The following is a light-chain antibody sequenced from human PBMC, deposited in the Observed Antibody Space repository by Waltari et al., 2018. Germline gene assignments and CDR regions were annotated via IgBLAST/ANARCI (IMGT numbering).Light chain of an antibody. CDR1: NSDVGGYHS. CDR3: RSSTSDNTWV. J-gene: IGLJ3*02. V-gene: IGLV2-14*01. CDR2: DVN. Sequence: QSALTQPASVSGSPGQSITIPCTGANSDVGGYHSVPWYQQYPGRVPTVIIFDVNKRPSGISNRFVGSRSGNTASLAISGLQADDEATYYCRSSTSDNTWVFGGGTRLTVL.